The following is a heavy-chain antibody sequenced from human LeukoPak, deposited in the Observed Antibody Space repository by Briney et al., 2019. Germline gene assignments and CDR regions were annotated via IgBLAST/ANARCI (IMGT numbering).Heavy chain of an antibody. D-gene: IGHD2-21*01. CDR2: ISSSSSYT. V-gene: IGHV3-21*04. Sequence: GGSLRLSCAASGFTFSSYSMNWVRQAPGKGLEWVSSISSSSSYTYYAASVRGRFTISRDNSKNTLYLQMNSLRVEDTAVYYCAPRCCGVDVWGQGTAVTVSS. CDR3: APRCCGVDV. CDR1: GFTFSSYS. J-gene: IGHJ6*02.